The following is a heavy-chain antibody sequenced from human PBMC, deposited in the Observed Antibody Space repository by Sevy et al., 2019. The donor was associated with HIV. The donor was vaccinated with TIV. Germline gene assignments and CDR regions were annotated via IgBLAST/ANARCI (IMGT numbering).Heavy chain of an antibody. J-gene: IGHJ4*02. CDR1: GFTFSFYT. CDR3: ARELGVAGPEEFDY. CDR2: VSYDGRNK. Sequence: GGSLRLSCVASGFTFSFYTMHWVRQAPGKGLEWVAAVSYDGRNKYYADSVKGRFAISRDNSNNTLFLQMNTPRGDDTAVYYCARELGVAGPEEFDYWGQGTLVTVSS. V-gene: IGHV3-30*09. D-gene: IGHD6-19*01.